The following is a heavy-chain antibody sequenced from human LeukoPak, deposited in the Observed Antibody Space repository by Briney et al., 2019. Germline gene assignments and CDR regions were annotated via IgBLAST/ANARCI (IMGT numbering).Heavy chain of an antibody. J-gene: IGHJ6*03. CDR3: ARALGYCSSTSCYEADYYYYYYMDV. CDR2: IYYSGST. Sequence: PSETLSLTCTVSGGSISSYYWSGIRQPPGKGLEWIGYIYYSGSTNYNPSLKSRVTISVDTSKNQFSLKLSSVTAADTAVYYCARALGYCSSTSCYEADYYYYYYMDVWGKGTTVTVSS. D-gene: IGHD2-2*01. CDR1: GGSISSYY. V-gene: IGHV4-59*01.